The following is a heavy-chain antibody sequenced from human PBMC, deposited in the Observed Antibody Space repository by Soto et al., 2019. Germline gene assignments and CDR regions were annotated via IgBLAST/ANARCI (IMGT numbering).Heavy chain of an antibody. CDR2: IKQHGSEK. V-gene: IGHV3-7*01. D-gene: IGHD4-17*01. Sequence: EVQLVESGGGLVQPGGSLRLSCAASGFTFSSYWMSWVRQAPGKGLEWVANIKQHGSEKYYVDSVKGRFTISRDNAKNSLYLQMNSLRAEDTAVYYCAREHGEAYFDYWGQGTLVTVSS. CDR1: GFTFSSYW. CDR3: AREHGEAYFDY. J-gene: IGHJ4*02.